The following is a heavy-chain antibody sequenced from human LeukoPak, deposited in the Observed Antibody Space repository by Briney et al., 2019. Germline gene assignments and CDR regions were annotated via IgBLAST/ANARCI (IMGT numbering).Heavy chain of an antibody. Sequence: GGSLRLSCAASGFTFSGHAMSWVRQAPGKGLDWVSLITDRGGSTYYADSVKGRFTISRDNSKNTLDLQMNSLRPEDTAVYYCAKDGGRTGWWGGTDVWGQGTTVTVSS. CDR2: ITDRGGST. D-gene: IGHD3/OR15-3a*01. V-gene: IGHV3-23*01. J-gene: IGHJ6*02. CDR3: AKDGGRTGWWGGTDV. CDR1: GFTFSGHA.